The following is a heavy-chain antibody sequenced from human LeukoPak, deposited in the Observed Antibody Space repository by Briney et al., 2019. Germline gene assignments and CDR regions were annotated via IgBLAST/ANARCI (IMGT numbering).Heavy chain of an antibody. J-gene: IGHJ4*02. D-gene: IGHD2-2*01. CDR2: VYDSGST. CDR3: ARDPHGSGEVLCY. CDR1: GGSISSYY. V-gene: IGHV4-59*08. Sequence: SETLSLTCTVSGGSISSYYWHWIRQPPGKGLEWIGHVYDSGSTNYNPSLKSRVTILVDTSKNQFSLKLNSVTAADTAVYYCARDPHGSGEVLCYWGQGTLVTVSS.